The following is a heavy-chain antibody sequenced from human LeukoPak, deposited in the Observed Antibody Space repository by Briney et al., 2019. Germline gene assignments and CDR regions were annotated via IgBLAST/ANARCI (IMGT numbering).Heavy chain of an antibody. CDR2: ISAYDGDT. J-gene: IGHJ3*01. CDR3: ARDYYYDSNGYPDDTFDV. Sequence: ASVKVSCKASGYSFNSYGISWVRQAPGQGLEWMGWISAYDGDTNYEQKLQGRVTLTTDTSTSTVYMELRSLRSDDTAVYYCARDYYYDSNGYPDDTFDVWGQGTMLTVPS. D-gene: IGHD3-22*01. V-gene: IGHV1-18*01. CDR1: GYSFNSYG.